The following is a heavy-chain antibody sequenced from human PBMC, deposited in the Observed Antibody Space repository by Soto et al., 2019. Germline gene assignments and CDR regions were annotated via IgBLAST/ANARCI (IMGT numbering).Heavy chain of an antibody. CDR1: GYTFTSYG. D-gene: IGHD6-19*01. J-gene: IGHJ6*01. CDR2: ISAYNGNT. V-gene: IGHV1-18*01. CDR3: ARQVEGVKKWLVLLVRSPDYYYY. Sequence: SVKVSCKASGYTFTSYGISWVRQAPGQGLEWVGWISAYNGNTNYAQKLQGRVTMTTDTSTSTAYMELRSLRPDDTAVYYCARQVEGVKKWLVLLVRSPDYYYY.